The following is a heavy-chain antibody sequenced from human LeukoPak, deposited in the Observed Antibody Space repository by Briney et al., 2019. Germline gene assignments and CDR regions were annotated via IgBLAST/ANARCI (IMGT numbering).Heavy chain of an antibody. CDR3: AKYRAGVVVPAAIYY. V-gene: IGHV3-23*01. CDR2: ISGSGGST. D-gene: IGHD2-2*02. J-gene: IGHJ4*02. CDR1: GFTFSSYA. Sequence: PGGSLRLSCAASGFTFSSYAVSWVRQAPGKGLEWVSAISGSGGSTYYADSVKGRFTISRDNSKNTLYLQMNSLRAEDTAVYYCAKYRAGVVVPAAIYYWGQGTLVTVSS.